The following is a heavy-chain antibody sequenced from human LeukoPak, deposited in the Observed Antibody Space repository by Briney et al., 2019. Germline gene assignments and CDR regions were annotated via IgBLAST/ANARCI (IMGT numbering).Heavy chain of an antibody. CDR1: GGSINSSSYY. CDR3: ARHSWPAAMSGAAAIVGFDP. V-gene: IGHV4-39*01. Sequence: PSETLSLTCTVSGGSINSSSYYWGWLRQPPGKGLGWIGSIYYSGSTYYNPSLKSRVTISVDTSKNQFSLKLSSVTAADTAVYYCARHSWPAAMSGAAAIVGFDPWGQGTLVTVSS. CDR2: IYYSGST. J-gene: IGHJ5*02. D-gene: IGHD2-2*01.